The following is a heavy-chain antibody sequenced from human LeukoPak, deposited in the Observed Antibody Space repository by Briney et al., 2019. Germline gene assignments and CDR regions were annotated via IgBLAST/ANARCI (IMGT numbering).Heavy chain of an antibody. V-gene: IGHV4-34*01. CDR1: GGSFSGYY. CDR2: IYYSGST. CDR3: ARLGGDFLSPPFDY. D-gene: IGHD1-26*01. Sequence: SETLSLTCAVYGGSFSGYYWSWIRQPPGKGLEWIGSIYYSGSTYYNPSLKSRVTISVDTSKNQFSLKLSSVTAADTAVYYCARLGGDFLSPPFDYWGQGTLVTVSS. J-gene: IGHJ4*02.